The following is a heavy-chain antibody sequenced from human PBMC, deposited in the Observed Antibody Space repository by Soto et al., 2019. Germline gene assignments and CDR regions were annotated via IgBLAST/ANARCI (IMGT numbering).Heavy chain of an antibody. J-gene: IGHJ4*02. CDR2: ISWNSGSI. CDR3: AKGAERVVTGGELDY. V-gene: IGHV3-9*01. D-gene: IGHD2-15*01. Sequence: EVQLVESGGGLVQPGRSLRLSCAASGFTFDDYAMHWVRQAPGKGLEWVSGISWNSGSIGFADSVKGRFTISRDNAKTSRFLQRKGLEAGNRALNYGAKGAERVVTGGELDYWGQGTLVTVSS. CDR1: GFTFDDYA.